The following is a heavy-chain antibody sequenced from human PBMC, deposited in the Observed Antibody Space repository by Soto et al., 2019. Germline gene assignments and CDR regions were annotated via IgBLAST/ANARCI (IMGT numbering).Heavy chain of an antibody. Sequence: QVQLVQSGAEVKKPGASVKVSCKASGYTFTGYYMHWVRQAPGQGLEWMGWINPNSGGTNYAQKFQGWGTMTRDTSISTAYMALSRLRSDDTAVYSCAREWTTVTKCDAFDIWGQGTMVTVSS. D-gene: IGHD4-17*01. V-gene: IGHV1-2*04. CDR2: INPNSGGT. CDR3: AREWTTVTKCDAFDI. CDR1: GYTFTGYY. J-gene: IGHJ3*02.